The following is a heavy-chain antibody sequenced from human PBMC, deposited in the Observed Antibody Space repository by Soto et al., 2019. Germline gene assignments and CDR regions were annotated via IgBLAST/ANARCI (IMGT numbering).Heavy chain of an antibody. CDR1: GFTFISYG. D-gene: IGHD5-18*01. CDR3: AKDLRLWSKDYYDYGMDV. Sequence: QVQLVESGGGVVQPGRSLRLSCAASGFTFISYGMHWVRQAPGKGLEWVAVISYDGSKEFYADPVKGRFTISRDNSKNTLYLQMNILRAEDTAVYYCAKDLRLWSKDYYDYGMDVWGQGTTVTVSS. CDR2: ISYDGSKE. V-gene: IGHV3-30*18. J-gene: IGHJ6*02.